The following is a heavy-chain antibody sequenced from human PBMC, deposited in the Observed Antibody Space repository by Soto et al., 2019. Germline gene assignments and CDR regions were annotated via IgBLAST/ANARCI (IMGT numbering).Heavy chain of an antibody. Sequence: GGSLRLSCAASGFTFSYYSLNWIRQAPGKGLEWLSYISGSGTTVDYADSVKGRFSISRDNAKNSLYLLMNSLRAEDTALYYCARDTTRTYYYDSSGDAFDVWGQGTMVTVSS. J-gene: IGHJ3*01. CDR1: GFTFSYYS. V-gene: IGHV3-11*01. CDR3: ARDTTRTYYYDSSGDAFDV. CDR2: ISGSGTTV. D-gene: IGHD3-22*01.